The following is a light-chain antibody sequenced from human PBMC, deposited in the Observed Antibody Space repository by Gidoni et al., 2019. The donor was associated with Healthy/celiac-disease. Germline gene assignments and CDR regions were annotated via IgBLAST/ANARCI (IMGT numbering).Light chain of an antibody. Sequence: DIHMTHSPSSLSASVGDRVTITCRASQSISSYLNWYQQKPGKAPKLLIYAASSLQSGVPSRFSGSGSGTDFTLTISSLQPEDFATYYCQQSYSTPTFGQGTKVEIK. V-gene: IGKV1-39*01. CDR1: QSISSY. CDR2: AAS. CDR3: QQSYSTPT. J-gene: IGKJ1*01.